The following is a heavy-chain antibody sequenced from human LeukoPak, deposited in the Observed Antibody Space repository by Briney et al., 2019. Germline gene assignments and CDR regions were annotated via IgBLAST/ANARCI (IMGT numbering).Heavy chain of an antibody. J-gene: IGHJ4*02. D-gene: IGHD3-22*01. CDR2: IIPLFGAA. Sequence: SVKVSCKASGGTFSRYAISWVRQAPGQGLEWMGGIIPLFGAANYAQKFQGRVTITADESTSTAYMELSSLRSEDTAVYYCAREWDCESSGYYYYYWGQGTLVTVSS. V-gene: IGHV1-69*01. CDR3: AREWDCESSGYYYYY. CDR1: GGTFSRYA.